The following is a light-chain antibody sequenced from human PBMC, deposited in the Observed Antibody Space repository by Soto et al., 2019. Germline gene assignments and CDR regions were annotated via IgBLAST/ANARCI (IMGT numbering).Light chain of an antibody. CDR1: QDISSW. CDR2: AAS. J-gene: IGKJ1*01. Sequence: DNQMTQSPSSVSASVGDRVTITCRATQDISSWLAWYQQKPGKAPKLLIHAASSLESGVPSRFSGSGSGTDFTLTISSLQPEDCAVYYCQQAKTFPRTFGQGTKVEIK. V-gene: IGKV1-12*01. CDR3: QQAKTFPRT.